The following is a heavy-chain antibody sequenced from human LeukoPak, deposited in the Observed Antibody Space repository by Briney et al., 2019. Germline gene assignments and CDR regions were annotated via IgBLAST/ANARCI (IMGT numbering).Heavy chain of an antibody. CDR3: ARAGATPYYGMDV. CDR2: IYYSGST. Sequence: SETLSLTCTVSGGSISSGDYYWSWIRQPPGKGLEWIGYIYYSGSTYYNPSLKSRVTISVDTSKNQFSLKLSSVTAADTAVYYCARAGATPYYGMDVWGQGTLVTVSS. CDR1: GGSISSGDYY. D-gene: IGHD2-8*02. J-gene: IGHJ6*02. V-gene: IGHV4-30-4*01.